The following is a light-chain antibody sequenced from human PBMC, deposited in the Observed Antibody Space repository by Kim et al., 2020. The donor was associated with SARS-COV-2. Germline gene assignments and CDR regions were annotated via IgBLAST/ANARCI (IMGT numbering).Light chain of an antibody. CDR3: QQYYSSPLT. V-gene: IGKV4-1*01. Sequence: DIVMTQSPDSLAVSLGERATFNCKSSQSVLYSSNNKNYLAWYQQKPGQPPKLLIYWASTRESGVPDRFSGSGSGTDFTLTISSLQAEDVAVYYCQQYYSSPLTFGPGTKVDIK. CDR1: QSVLYSSNNKNY. CDR2: WAS. J-gene: IGKJ3*01.